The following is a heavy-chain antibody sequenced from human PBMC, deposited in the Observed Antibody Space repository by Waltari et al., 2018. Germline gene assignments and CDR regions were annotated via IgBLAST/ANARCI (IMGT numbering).Heavy chain of an antibody. Sequence: VQLVESGGGLVQPGGSLRLSCAASGFTFSSYAMSWVRQAPGKGLEWIGSIYYSGSTYYNPSLKSRVTISVDTSKNQFSLKLSSVTAADTAVYYCAILPQTIVGSKVGAFDIWGQGTMVTVSS. CDR3: AILPQTIVGSKVGAFDI. D-gene: IGHD1-26*01. V-gene: IGHV4-59*05. CDR2: IYYSGST. CDR1: GFTFSSYA. J-gene: IGHJ3*02.